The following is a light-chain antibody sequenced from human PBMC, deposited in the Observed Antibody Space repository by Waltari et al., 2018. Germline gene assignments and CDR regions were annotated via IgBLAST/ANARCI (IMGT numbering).Light chain of an antibody. J-gene: IGLJ2*01. V-gene: IGLV2-14*03. CDR1: SNDVGVYNY. CDR3: SSYTNTNTIV. Sequence: QSALTQPASVSGSPGQSITISCTGTSNDVGVYNYVSWYQHLPRKPPKLIIYDVSRWPSGGANRFSGSKSGNTASLTISGLQAEDEADYYCSSYTNTNTIVFGGGTKVTVL. CDR2: DVS.